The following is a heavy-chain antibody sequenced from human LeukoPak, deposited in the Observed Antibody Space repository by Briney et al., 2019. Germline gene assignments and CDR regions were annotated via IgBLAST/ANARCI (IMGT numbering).Heavy chain of an antibody. Sequence: GGSLRPSCAASGFTFSNAWMGWVRQAPGKGLEWVGHIKSKTDGGTTDYAAPVKGRFTISRDDSKNTLYLQMNSLKTEDTAVYYCTRQQLVFDYWGQGTLVTVSS. CDR2: IKSKTDGGTT. D-gene: IGHD6-13*01. V-gene: IGHV3-15*01. CDR3: TRQQLVFDY. J-gene: IGHJ4*02. CDR1: GFTFSNAW.